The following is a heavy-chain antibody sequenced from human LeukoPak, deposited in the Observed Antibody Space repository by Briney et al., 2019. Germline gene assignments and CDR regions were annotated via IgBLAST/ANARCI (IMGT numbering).Heavy chain of an antibody. J-gene: IGHJ6*03. Sequence: SVTVSCKASGGTFSSYAISWVRQAPGQGLEWMGGIIPIFGTANYTQKFQGRVTITTDESTSTAYMELSSLRSEDTAVYYCARGSRPYYYYYMDVWGKGTPVTVSS. CDR1: GGTFSSYA. CDR3: ARGSRPYYYYYMDV. V-gene: IGHV1-69*05. CDR2: IIPIFGTA.